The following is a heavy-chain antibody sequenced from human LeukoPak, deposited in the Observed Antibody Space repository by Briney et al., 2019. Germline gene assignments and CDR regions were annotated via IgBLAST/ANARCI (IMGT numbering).Heavy chain of an antibody. CDR2: IYYIGST. CDR1: GDSISSYY. V-gene: IGHV4-59*01. Sequence: SETLSLTCTVSGDSISSYYWSWIRQPPGKGLEWIGYIYYIGSTNYNPSLQSRVTISLDTSKNQFSLKLSSVTAADTAVYYCARDYAFDIWGQGTMVTVSS. J-gene: IGHJ3*02. CDR3: ARDYAFDI.